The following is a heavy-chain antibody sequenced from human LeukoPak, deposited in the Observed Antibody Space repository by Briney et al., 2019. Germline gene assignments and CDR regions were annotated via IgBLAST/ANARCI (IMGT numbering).Heavy chain of an antibody. J-gene: IGHJ6*03. V-gene: IGHV3-23*01. CDR3: AKGLGAGTNYYYYYYMDV. CDR1: GFTFSSYA. Sequence: GGSLRLSCAASGFTFSSYAMSWVRQAPGKGLEWVSAISGSGGSTYYADSVKGRFTISRDNSKNTLYLQMNSLRAEDTAVYYFAKGLGAGTNYYYYYYMDVWGKGTTVTVSS. CDR2: ISGSGGST. D-gene: IGHD6-19*01.